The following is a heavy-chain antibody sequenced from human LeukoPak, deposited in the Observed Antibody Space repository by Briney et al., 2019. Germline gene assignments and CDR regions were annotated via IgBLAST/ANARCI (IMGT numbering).Heavy chain of an antibody. CDR1: GYSISSGYY. D-gene: IGHD1-26*01. CDR3: ASHPKNRYSGSYRYFDY. Sequence: SETLSLTCTVSGYSISSGYYWGWIRPPPGKGLEWIGSIYHSGSTYYNPSLKSRVTISVDTSKNQFSLKLSSVTAADTAVYYCASHPKNRYSGSYRYFDYWGQGTLVTVSS. J-gene: IGHJ4*02. CDR2: IYHSGST. V-gene: IGHV4-38-2*02.